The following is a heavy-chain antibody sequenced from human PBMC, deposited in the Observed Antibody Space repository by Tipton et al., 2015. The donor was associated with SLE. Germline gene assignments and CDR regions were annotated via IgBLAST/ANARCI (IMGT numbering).Heavy chain of an antibody. CDR3: ARDNCSSTSCYGGFDP. V-gene: IGHV4-39*07. CDR2: IYHSGST. J-gene: IGHJ5*02. D-gene: IGHD2-2*01. Sequence: TLSLTCTVSGGSISSGSYYWSWIRQPPGKGLEWIGSIYHSGSTYYNPSLKSRVTISVDTSKNQFSLKLSSVTAADTAVYYCARDNCSSTSCYGGFDPWGQGTLVTVSS. CDR1: GGSISSGSYY.